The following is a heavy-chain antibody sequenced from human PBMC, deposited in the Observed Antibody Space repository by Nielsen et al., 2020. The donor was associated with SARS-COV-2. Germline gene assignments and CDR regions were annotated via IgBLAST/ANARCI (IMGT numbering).Heavy chain of an antibody. Sequence: GGSLRLSCAASGFTFSSYAMSWVRQAPGKGLEWVSGISWNSGSIGYADSVKGRFTISRDNAKNSLFLQMNSLRAEDTAVYYCARDPYYGGNSLDYWGQGTLVTVSS. V-gene: IGHV3-9*01. CDR3: ARDPYYGGNSLDY. J-gene: IGHJ4*02. D-gene: IGHD4-23*01. CDR2: ISWNSGSI. CDR1: GFTFSSYA.